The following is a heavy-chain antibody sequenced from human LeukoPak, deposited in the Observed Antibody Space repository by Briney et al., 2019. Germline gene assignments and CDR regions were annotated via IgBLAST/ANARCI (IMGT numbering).Heavy chain of an antibody. CDR3: ATMWGTGYQKRITIFGVVQDAFDI. D-gene: IGHD3-3*01. CDR2: ISVYNGNT. V-gene: IGHV1-18*01. CDR1: GYTFTSYG. J-gene: IGHJ3*02. Sequence: ASVKVSCKASGYTFTSYGLSWVRQAPGQGLEWMGWISVYNGNTNYAQKVQGRVTMTTDTSTSTAYMELRSLRSDDTAVYYCATMWGTGYQKRITIFGVVQDAFDIWGQGTMATVSS.